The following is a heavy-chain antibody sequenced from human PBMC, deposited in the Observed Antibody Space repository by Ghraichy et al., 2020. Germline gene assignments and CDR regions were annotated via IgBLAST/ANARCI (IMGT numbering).Heavy chain of an antibody. CDR2: MYYSGNT. Sequence: SETLSLTCTVSGGSISSRSSCWGWIRQPPGKGLEWIGTMYYSGNTYYNPSLKSRVTISLDTSKNQFYLKLSSVTAADTAVYYCAREYDSGYDDSSSMYYYYYGMDVWGQGTAVTVSS. CDR3: AREYDSGYDDSSSMYYYYYGMDV. CDR1: GGSISSRSSC. V-gene: IGHV4-39*07. J-gene: IGHJ6*02. D-gene: IGHD5-12*01.